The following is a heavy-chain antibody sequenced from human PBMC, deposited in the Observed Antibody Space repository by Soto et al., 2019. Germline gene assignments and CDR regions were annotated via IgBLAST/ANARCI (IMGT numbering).Heavy chain of an antibody. D-gene: IGHD3-10*01. CDR2: IIPIFGTA. V-gene: IGHV1-69*13. CDR1: GGTFSSYA. J-gene: IGHJ4*02. Sequence: ASVKVSCKASGGTFSSYAISWVRQAPGQGLEWMGGIIPIFGTANYAQKFQGRVTITADESTSTAYMELSSLRSEDTAVYYCAFSGYYGSGSYYNPLDYWGQGTLVTVSS. CDR3: AFSGYYGSGSYYNPLDY.